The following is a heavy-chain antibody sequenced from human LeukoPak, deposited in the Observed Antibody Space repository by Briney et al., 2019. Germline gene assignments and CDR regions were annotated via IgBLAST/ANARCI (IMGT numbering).Heavy chain of an antibody. CDR1: GYTFTGYY. D-gene: IGHD6-19*01. V-gene: IGHV1-2*06. Sequence: ASVKVSCKASGYTFTGYYMHWVRQAPGQGLEWMGRINPNSGGTNYAQKFQSRVTMTRDTSISTAYMELSRLRSDDTAVYYCARDGGAGWSAFDYWGQGTLVTVSS. CDR2: INPNSGGT. CDR3: ARDGGAGWSAFDY. J-gene: IGHJ4*02.